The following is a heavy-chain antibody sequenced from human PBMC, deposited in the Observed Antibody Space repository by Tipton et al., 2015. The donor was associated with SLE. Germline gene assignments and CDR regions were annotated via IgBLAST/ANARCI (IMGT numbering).Heavy chain of an antibody. CDR2: INESGSS. J-gene: IGHJ4*02. Sequence: LRLSCGVYGASFSGYYWNWIRQPPGKGLEWIGEINESGSSKYNPSLKSGVTISIDTSKSQFSLKVSSMTAADTAVYHCARGYYESNGYYSFDYWGLGALVTVSS. V-gene: IGHV4-34*01. CDR1: GASFSGYY. CDR3: ARGYYESNGYYSFDY. D-gene: IGHD3-22*01.